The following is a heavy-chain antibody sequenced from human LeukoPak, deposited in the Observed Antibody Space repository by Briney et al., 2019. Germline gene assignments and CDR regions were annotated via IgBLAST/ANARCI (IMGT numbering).Heavy chain of an antibody. CDR2: IYYSEST. CDR3: ARGYGDYAGNWFDP. J-gene: IGHJ5*02. Sequence: PSETLSLTCTVSGGSISSSSYYWGWIRQPPGKGLEWIGSIYYSESTYHNPSLKSRVTISVDTSKNQFSLKLSSVTAADTAVYYCARGYGDYAGNWFDPWGQGTLVTVSS. D-gene: IGHD4-17*01. CDR1: GGSISSSSYY. V-gene: IGHV4-39*07.